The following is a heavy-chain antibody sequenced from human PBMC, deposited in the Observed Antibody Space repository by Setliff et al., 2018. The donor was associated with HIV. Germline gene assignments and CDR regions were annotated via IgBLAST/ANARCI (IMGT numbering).Heavy chain of an antibody. Sequence: SETLSLTCAVYGDSFSGYDWNWIRQPPGQGLEWIGEINHSGNTKYNPSLKSRVTISVDTSKNQFSLRLTSVTTADTAVYYCARGFSRQYLFSGYMDVWGKGTTVTVSS. CDR2: INHSGNT. CDR1: GDSFSGYD. CDR3: ARGFSRQYLFSGYMDV. J-gene: IGHJ6*03. D-gene: IGHD1-26*01. V-gene: IGHV4-34*01.